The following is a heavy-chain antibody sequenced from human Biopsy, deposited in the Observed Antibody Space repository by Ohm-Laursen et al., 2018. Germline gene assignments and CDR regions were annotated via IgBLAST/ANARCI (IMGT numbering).Heavy chain of an antibody. D-gene: IGHD3-3*01. Sequence: SVKVSCKASGGPSSNYAFSWVRQAPGQGLEWVGRIVPILGHLNYAQRFQGRVSITADKSTTYVYMELSRLTSGDTAVYYCAADADGYYTEFDYWAREPWSPSPQ. V-gene: IGHV1-69*04. CDR3: AADADGYYTEFDY. J-gene: IGHJ4*02. CDR2: IVPILGHL. CDR1: GGPSSNYA.